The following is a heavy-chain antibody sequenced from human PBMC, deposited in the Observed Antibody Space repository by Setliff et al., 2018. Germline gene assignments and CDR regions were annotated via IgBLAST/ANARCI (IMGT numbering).Heavy chain of an antibody. Sequence: PSETLSLTCTVSGDSISSYFWSWIRQPPGKGLEWIGEISHSGSTNYNPSLKSRVTMSVDRSKNQFSLKLKSVTAADTAVYFCARDNTMVGATDYWGLGTPVTVS. V-gene: IGHV4-34*01. CDR1: GDSISSYF. CDR2: ISHSGST. D-gene: IGHD1-26*01. CDR3: ARDNTMVGATDY. J-gene: IGHJ4*02.